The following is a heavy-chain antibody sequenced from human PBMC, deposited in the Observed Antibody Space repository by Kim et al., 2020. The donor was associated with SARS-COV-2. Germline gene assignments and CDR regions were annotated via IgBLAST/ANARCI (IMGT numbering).Heavy chain of an antibody. CDR2: TT. V-gene: IGHV3-33*01. D-gene: IGHD6-13*01. J-gene: IGHJ4*02. CDR3: ARAGTSWSIDH. Sequence: TTYYADSVKGRFTISRDNSKNTLYLQMNSLRAEDTAVYYCARAGTSWSIDHWGQGALVTVSS.